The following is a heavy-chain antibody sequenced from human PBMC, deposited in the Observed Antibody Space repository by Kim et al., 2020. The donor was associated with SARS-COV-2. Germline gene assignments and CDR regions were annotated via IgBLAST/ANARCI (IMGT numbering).Heavy chain of an antibody. Sequence: GGSLRLSCAASGFTFSSYGMHWVRQAPGKGLEYVSSISTNGRSTYYADSVKGRFTISRDNSKNTLYLQMGSLRAEDMAVYYCARSAAVSSPYYYYGMDVWGQGTTVTISS. V-gene: IGHV3-64*02. CDR2: ISTNGRST. J-gene: IGHJ6*02. CDR1: GFTFSSYG. CDR3: ARSAAVSSPYYYYGMDV.